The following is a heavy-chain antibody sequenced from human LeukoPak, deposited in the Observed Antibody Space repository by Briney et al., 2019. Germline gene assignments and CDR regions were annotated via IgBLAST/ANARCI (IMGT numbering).Heavy chain of an antibody. CDR1: GFSLSTRAVG. Sequence: SGPTLVNPTQTLTLTCTFSGFSLSTRAVGVGWIRQPPGKALEWLALVYWDDDKRYSPSPKSRLTITKDTSKNQVVLTMTNMDPVDTATYYCAHSLPILTGFYDAFDVWGQGTMVTVSS. CDR3: AHSLPILTGFYDAFDV. J-gene: IGHJ3*01. V-gene: IGHV2-5*02. CDR2: VYWDDDK. D-gene: IGHD3-9*01.